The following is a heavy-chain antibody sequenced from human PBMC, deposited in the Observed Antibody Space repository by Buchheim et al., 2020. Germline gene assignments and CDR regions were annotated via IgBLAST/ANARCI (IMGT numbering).Heavy chain of an antibody. V-gene: IGHV3-30*18. Sequence: QVQLVESGGGVVQPGRSLRLSCAASGFTFSSYGMHWVRQAPGKGLEWVAVISYDGSNKYYADSVKGRFTISRDNSKNTLYLQMNSLRAEDTAVYYCAKKSSGWYGNWFDPWGQGTL. J-gene: IGHJ5*02. CDR1: GFTFSSYG. CDR2: ISYDGSNK. D-gene: IGHD6-19*01. CDR3: AKKSSGWYGNWFDP.